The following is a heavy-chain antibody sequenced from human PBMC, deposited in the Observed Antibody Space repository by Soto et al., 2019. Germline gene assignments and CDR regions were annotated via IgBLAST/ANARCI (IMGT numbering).Heavy chain of an antibody. V-gene: IGHV4-61*01. D-gene: IGHD2-2*01. CDR1: GDSVSSGLYY. Sequence: SETLSLTCTVSGDSVSSGLYYWGWVRQPPGKGLEWIGYIYYSGSTNYNPSLENRVTMSLATSKNQFSLRLRSVTAADTAVYYCARVGYQLLFYYYYYYMDVWGKGTTVTVSS. CDR3: ARVGYQLLFYYYYYYMDV. CDR2: IYYSGST. J-gene: IGHJ6*03.